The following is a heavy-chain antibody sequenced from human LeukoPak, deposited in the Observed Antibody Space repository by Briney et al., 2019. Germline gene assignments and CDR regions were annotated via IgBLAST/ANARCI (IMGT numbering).Heavy chain of an antibody. Sequence: GESLKISCKGSGYSFTSYWIGWARQMPGKGLEWMGIIYPGDSDTRYSPSFQGQVTFSADNSIGTAYLQWSSLKASDTAMYYCATSRIMATISPFDYWGQGTLVTVSS. V-gene: IGHV5-51*01. CDR1: GYSFTSYW. J-gene: IGHJ4*02. CDR3: ATSRIMATISPFDY. D-gene: IGHD5-24*01. CDR2: IYPGDSDT.